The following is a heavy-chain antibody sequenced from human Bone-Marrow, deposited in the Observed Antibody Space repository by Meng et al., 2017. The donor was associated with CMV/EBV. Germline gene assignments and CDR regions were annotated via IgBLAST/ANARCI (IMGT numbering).Heavy chain of an antibody. CDR1: GGTFSSYA. V-gene: IGHV1-69*05. D-gene: IGHD3-10*01. J-gene: IGHJ4*02. CDR2: IIPIFGTA. CDR3: VRLAGGVDY. Sequence: SVKVSCKASGGTFSSYAISWVRQAPGQGLEWMGGIIPIFGTANYAQKFQGRVTMTRDTSISTAYMELSSLRSDDTAVYYCVRLAGGVDYWGQGTLVTVSS.